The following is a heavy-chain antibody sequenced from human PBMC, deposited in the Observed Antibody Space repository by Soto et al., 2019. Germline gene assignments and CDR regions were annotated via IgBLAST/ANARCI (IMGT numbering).Heavy chain of an antibody. V-gene: IGHV3-23*01. CDR1: GFTFSSYA. J-gene: IGHJ6*03. CDR2: ISGSGGST. CDR3: AKAGSSSWAYYYYYMDV. Sequence: GVSLRLSFAASGFTFSSYAMSWVRQAPGKGLEWVSAISGSGGSTYYADSVKGRFTISRDNSKNTLYLQMNSLRAEDTAVYYCAKAGSSSWAYYYYYMDVWGKGTTVTVSS. D-gene: IGHD6-13*01.